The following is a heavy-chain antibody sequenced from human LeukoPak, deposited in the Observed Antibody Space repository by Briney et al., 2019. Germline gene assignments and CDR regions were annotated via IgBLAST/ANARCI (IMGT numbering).Heavy chain of an antibody. J-gene: IGHJ4*02. V-gene: IGHV3-48*01. D-gene: IGHD3-22*01. CDR1: GFTFSSYS. CDR3: ARGLNYYDSSGYPYFDY. Sequence: GGSLRLSCAASGFTFSSYSMNWVRQAPGKGLEWVSYISSSSSTIYYADSVKGRFTISRENAKNSLYLQMNSLRAGDTAVYYCARGLNYYDSSGYPYFDYWGQGTLVTVSS. CDR2: ISSSSSTI.